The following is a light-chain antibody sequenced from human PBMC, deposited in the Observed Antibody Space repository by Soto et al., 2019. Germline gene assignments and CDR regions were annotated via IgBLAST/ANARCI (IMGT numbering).Light chain of an antibody. Sequence: QSALTQPRSVSGSPGQSVTISCTGTSSDVGGYNYVSWYQQHPGKAPKLMIYDVSQRPSGVPDRFSGPKSGNTASLTISGLQADDEADYYCCSYAGSYTWVFGGGTKLTVL. CDR3: CSYAGSYTWV. CDR1: SSDVGGYNY. V-gene: IGLV2-11*01. CDR2: DVS. J-gene: IGLJ3*02.